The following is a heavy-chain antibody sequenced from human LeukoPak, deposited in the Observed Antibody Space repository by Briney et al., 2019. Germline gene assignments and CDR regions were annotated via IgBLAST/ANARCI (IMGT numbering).Heavy chain of an antibody. Sequence: PSETLSLTCTVSVGSISSGCYYWSWIRQHPGKGLEWIGYIYYSGSTYYNPSLKSRVTISVDTSKNQFSLKLSSVTAADTAVYYCARDMYDSSGFDYWGQGTLVTVSS. CDR2: IYYSGST. J-gene: IGHJ4*02. D-gene: IGHD3-22*01. V-gene: IGHV4-31*03. CDR1: VGSISSGCYY. CDR3: ARDMYDSSGFDY.